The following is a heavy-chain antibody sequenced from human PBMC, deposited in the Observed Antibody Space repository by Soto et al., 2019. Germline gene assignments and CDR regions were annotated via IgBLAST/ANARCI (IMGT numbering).Heavy chain of an antibody. J-gene: IGHJ6*02. Sequence: QVQVVQSGVDVRRPGSSVKVSCKASGDTFKNCVISWGRQAPGQGLEWMGGIIPLFGTTDFAQRFQGRLTITTDEYTTTAYMELSRLRSEDTATYYCAAELGFGKLSVVRGQGTTVNVSS. V-gene: IGHV1-69*01. CDR3: AAELGFGKLSVV. D-gene: IGHD3-10*01. CDR1: GDTFKNCV. CDR2: IIPLFGTT.